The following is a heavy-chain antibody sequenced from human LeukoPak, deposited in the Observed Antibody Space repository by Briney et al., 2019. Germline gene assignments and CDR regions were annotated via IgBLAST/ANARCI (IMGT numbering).Heavy chain of an antibody. CDR2: IYYSGST. V-gene: IGHV4-59*08. D-gene: IGHD4-11*01. CDR1: GGSSSGYY. J-gene: IGHJ4*02. Sequence: PSETLSLTCAVYGGSSSGYYWSWIRQPPGKGLEWIGYIYYSGSTNYNPSLKSRVTISVDTSKNQFSLKLSSVTAADTAVYYCARLVTTRESIGIDYWGQGTLVTVSS. CDR3: ARLVTTRESIGIDY.